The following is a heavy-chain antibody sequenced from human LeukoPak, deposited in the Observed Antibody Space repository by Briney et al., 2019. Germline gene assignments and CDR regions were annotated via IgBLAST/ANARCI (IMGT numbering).Heavy chain of an antibody. CDR2: VKYEGVSK. V-gene: IGHV3-30*02. Sequence: PGGSLRLSCAASGFTFRNYGMRWLRQAPGKGLEWVAFVKYEGVSKYYADSVKGRFTISRDNSRNTLYLQMDSLTLDDTAVYFCAKEDRGPSDVTTTKGLDYWGQGTLATVSS. D-gene: IGHD4-11*01. CDR1: GFTFRNYG. CDR3: AKEDRGPSDVTTTKGLDY. J-gene: IGHJ4*02.